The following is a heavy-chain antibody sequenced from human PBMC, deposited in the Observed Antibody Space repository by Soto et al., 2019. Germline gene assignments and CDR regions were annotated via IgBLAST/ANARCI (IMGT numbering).Heavy chain of an antibody. V-gene: IGHV3-30*18. CDR1: GFTFSSYG. D-gene: IGHD4-17*01. Sequence: GALRLSCAASGFTFSSYGMHWVRQAPGKGLEWVAVISYDGSNKYYADSVKGRFTISRDNSKNTLYLQMNSLRAEDTAVYYCAKDGLDYGDSRGHGYYYYGMDVWGQGTTVT. CDR3: AKDGLDYGDSRGHGYYYYGMDV. J-gene: IGHJ6*02. CDR2: ISYDGSNK.